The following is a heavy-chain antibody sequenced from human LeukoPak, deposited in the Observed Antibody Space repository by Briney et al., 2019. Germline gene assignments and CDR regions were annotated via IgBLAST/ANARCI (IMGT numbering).Heavy chain of an antibody. D-gene: IGHD2-2*01. CDR2: IIPIFGTA. J-gene: IGHJ6*03. CDR3: ARGAGVVVPAANYYYYYYMDV. CDR1: GGTFSSYA. V-gene: IGHV1-69*13. Sequence: SVTVSCKASGGTFSSYAISWVRQAPGQGLEWMGGIIPIFGTANYAQKFQGRVTITADESTRTAYMELSSLRSEDTAVYYCARGAGVVVPAANYYYYYYMDVWGKGTTVTISS.